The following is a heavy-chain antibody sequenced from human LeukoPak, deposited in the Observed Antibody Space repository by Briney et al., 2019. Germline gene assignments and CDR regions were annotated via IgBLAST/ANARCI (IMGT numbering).Heavy chain of an antibody. V-gene: IGHV3-64D*06. Sequence: GGSLRLSCTASGFTFSRYAMHWVRQAPGKGLEYVSAISNNGGSTYYADSVKGRFTISRDNSKNTLYLQMSSLRAEDTAVYYCVKDLDNHYYQTLFDYWGQGTLVTVSS. CDR3: VKDLDNHYYQTLFDY. D-gene: IGHD1-14*01. CDR1: GFTFSRYA. CDR2: ISNNGGST. J-gene: IGHJ4*02.